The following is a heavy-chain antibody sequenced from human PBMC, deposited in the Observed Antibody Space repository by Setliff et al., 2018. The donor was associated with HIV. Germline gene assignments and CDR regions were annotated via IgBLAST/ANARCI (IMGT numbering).Heavy chain of an antibody. CDR1: GFTFSDYY. V-gene: IGHV3-11*04. Sequence: LRLSCAASGFTFSDYYMSWIRQAPGKGLEGVSYISYSGSTIYYADYVKGRFSISRDNAKNSLYLQMNSLRAEDTAVYYCARDSRTGYFDSWGQGTLVTVSS. CDR2: ISYSGSTI. CDR3: ARDSRTGYFDS. D-gene: IGHD2-2*01. J-gene: IGHJ4*02.